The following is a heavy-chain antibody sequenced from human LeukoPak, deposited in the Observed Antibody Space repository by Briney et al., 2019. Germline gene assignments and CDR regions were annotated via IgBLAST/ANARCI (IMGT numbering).Heavy chain of an antibody. CDR1: GGTFSSYA. CDR3: ARGGPDVYDSSGYYAWYFDL. CDR2: IIPIFGTA. V-gene: IGHV1-69*13. J-gene: IGHJ2*01. Sequence: RASVKVSCKASGGTFSSYAISWVRQAPGQGLEWMGGIIPIFGTANYAQKFQGRVTITADESTSTAYMELSSLRSEDTAVYYCARGGPDVYDSSGYYAWYFDLWGRGTLVTVSS. D-gene: IGHD3-22*01.